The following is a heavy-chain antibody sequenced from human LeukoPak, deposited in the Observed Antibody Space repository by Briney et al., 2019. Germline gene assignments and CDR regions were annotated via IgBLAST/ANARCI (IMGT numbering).Heavy chain of an antibody. J-gene: IGHJ6*03. CDR3: AREATSSIAARPPGFTYYYYYMDV. CDR2: INHSGST. Sequence: PSETLSLTCAVYGGSFSGYYWSWIRQPPGKGLEWIGEINHSGSTNYNPSLKSRVTISVDTSKNQFSLKLSSVTAADTAVYYCAREATSSIAARPPGFTYYYYYMDVWGKGTTVTVSS. V-gene: IGHV4-34*01. CDR1: GGSFSGYY. D-gene: IGHD6-6*01.